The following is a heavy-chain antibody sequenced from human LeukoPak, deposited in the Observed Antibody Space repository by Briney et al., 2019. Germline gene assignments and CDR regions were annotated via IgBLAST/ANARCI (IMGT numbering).Heavy chain of an antibody. J-gene: IGHJ4*02. V-gene: IGHV4-59*08. CDR1: GGSFSSYS. CDR2: IFYNGNT. D-gene: IGHD6-6*01. CDR3: ARGPGGSSSSDFDY. Sequence: SETLSLTCTVSGGSFSSYSWSWIRQPPGKGLEWIGYIFYNGNTNYNPSLKSRVTISVDTSKNQFSLKLSSVTAADTAVYYCARGPGGSSSSDFDYWGQGTLVTVSS.